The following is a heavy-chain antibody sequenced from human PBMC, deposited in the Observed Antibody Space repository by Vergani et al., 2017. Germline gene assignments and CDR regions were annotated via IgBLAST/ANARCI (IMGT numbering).Heavy chain of an antibody. J-gene: IGHJ6*02. V-gene: IGHV3-23*01. Sequence: EVQLLEFGGDLVQPGGSLRLSCAASGFTFNHYAMNWVRQAPGKGLEWVSGISGSGGSTYYAGSVKGRFTISRDSSKNTLYLQMNSLSAGDTAVYYCAKANPRNSGYDYLYYYHAMDVWCQGSTVTVSS. CDR3: AKANPRNSGYDYLYYYHAMDV. D-gene: IGHD5-12*01. CDR1: GFTFNHYA. CDR2: ISGSGGST.